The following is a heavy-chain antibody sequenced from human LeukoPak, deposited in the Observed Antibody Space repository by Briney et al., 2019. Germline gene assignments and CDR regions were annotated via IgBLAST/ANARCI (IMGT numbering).Heavy chain of an antibody. D-gene: IGHD4-17*01. V-gene: IGHV3-23*01. CDR3: AKNFYGDYNFFFDY. CDR1: GLTLSSYA. J-gene: IGHJ4*02. Sequence: GGALRLSCAASGLTLSSYALAWVRQAPGKGLEWVSAISDSGGITYYADSVKGHFTISRDNSKNTLYLQMNSLRAEDTAIYYCAKNFYGDYNFFFDYWGQGTLVTVSS. CDR2: ISDSGGIT.